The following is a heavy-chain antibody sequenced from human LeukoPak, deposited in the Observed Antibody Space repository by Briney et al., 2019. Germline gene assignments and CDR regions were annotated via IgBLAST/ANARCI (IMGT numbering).Heavy chain of an antibody. CDR3: ATVSYYYDSSGYQGYFQH. CDR2: FDPEDGET. V-gene: IGHV1-24*01. CDR1: EYTITELS. Sequence: ASVKVSCKVSEYTITELSMHWVRQDPGKGLEWTGGFDPEDGETIYAQKFQGRVTMTEDTSTDTAYMELSSLRSEDTAMYYCATVSYYYDSSGYQGYFQHWGQGTLVTVSS. D-gene: IGHD3-22*01. J-gene: IGHJ1*01.